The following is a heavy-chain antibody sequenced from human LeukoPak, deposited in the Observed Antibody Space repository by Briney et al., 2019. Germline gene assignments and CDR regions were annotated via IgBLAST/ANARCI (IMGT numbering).Heavy chain of an antibody. D-gene: IGHD4-23*01. CDR2: IYYSGST. Sequence: SETLSLTCTVSGGSISSSSYYWGWIRQPPGKGLEWIGSIYYSGSTYYNPSLKSRVTISVDTSKNQFSLKLSSVTAADTAVYYCARDLDRDYGGNSGSGDYWGQGTLVTVSS. CDR1: GGSISSSSYY. J-gene: IGHJ4*02. CDR3: ARDLDRDYGGNSGSGDY. V-gene: IGHV4-39*07.